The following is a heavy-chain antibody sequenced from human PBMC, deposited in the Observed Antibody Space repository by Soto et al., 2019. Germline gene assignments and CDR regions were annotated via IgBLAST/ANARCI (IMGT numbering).Heavy chain of an antibody. CDR2: IYYSGST. CDR1: GGSISSGGYY. Sequence: SETLSLTCTVSGGSISSGGYYWSWIRQHPGKGLEWIGYIYYSGSTYYNPSLKSRVTISVDTSKNQFSLKLSSVTAADTAVYYCASRYCSSPSRYPKFDYWGQGTLGTGSS. J-gene: IGHJ4*02. CDR3: ASRYCSSPSRYPKFDY. V-gene: IGHV4-31*03. D-gene: IGHD2-2*01.